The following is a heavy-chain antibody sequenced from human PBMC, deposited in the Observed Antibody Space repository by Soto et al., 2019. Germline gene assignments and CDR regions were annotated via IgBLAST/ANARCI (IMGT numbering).Heavy chain of an antibody. CDR3: ARDFTRYSSSPGPLDY. D-gene: IGHD6-6*01. V-gene: IGHV4-30-4*01. CDR1: GDSISSGDYY. J-gene: IGHJ4*02. CDR2: IYYSGTT. Sequence: QVQLQESGPGLVQPSQTLSLTCTVSGDSISSGDYYWSWVRQSPGKGLEWIGCIYYSGTTYYNPSLETRPTMSVYTSKNPFSRRLSSVTATDTAMYFCARDFTRYSSSPGPLDYWGQGTLVTVSS.